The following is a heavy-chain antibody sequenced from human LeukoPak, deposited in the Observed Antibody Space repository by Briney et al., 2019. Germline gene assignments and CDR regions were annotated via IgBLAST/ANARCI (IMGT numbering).Heavy chain of an antibody. V-gene: IGHV3-30-3*01. CDR1: GFTFSSYA. CDR2: ISYDGSNK. J-gene: IGHJ3*02. Sequence: GGSLRLSCAASGFTFSSYAMHWVRQAPGKGLEWVAVISYDGSNKYYADSVKGRFTISRDNSKNTLYLQMNSLRSEDTAVYYCARGLTGDNDAFDIWGQGTMVTVSS. CDR3: ARGLTGDNDAFDI. D-gene: IGHD7-27*01.